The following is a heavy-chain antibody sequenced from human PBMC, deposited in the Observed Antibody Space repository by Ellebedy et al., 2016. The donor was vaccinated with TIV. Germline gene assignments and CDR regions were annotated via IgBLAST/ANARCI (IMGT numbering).Heavy chain of an antibody. CDR3: ARAAHFYSYSLDV. J-gene: IGHJ6*02. V-gene: IGHV3-7*01. Sequence: GGSLRLSXATSGFTLSLYWMTWVRQAPGKGLEWVANIKHDGSEIYYGGAVKGRFTISRDNAKRSVYLKMNSLRSEDTAVYYCARAAHFYSYSLDVWGQGTTVTVSS. CDR2: IKHDGSEI. D-gene: IGHD2-21*01. CDR1: GFTLSLYW.